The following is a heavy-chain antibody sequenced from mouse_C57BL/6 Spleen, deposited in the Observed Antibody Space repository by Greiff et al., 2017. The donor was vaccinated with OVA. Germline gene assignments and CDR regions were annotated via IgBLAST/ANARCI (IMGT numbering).Heavy chain of an antibody. CDR3: ARSISITTVVARAMDY. CDR2: ISYDGSN. V-gene: IGHV3-6*01. CDR1: GYSITSGYY. Sequence: EVQLVESGPGLVKPSQSLSLTCSVTGYSITSGYYWNWIRQFPGNKLEWMGYISYDGSNNYNPSLKNRISITRDTSKNQFFLKLNSVTTEDTATYYCARSISITTVVARAMDYWGQGTSVTVSS. J-gene: IGHJ4*01. D-gene: IGHD1-1*01.